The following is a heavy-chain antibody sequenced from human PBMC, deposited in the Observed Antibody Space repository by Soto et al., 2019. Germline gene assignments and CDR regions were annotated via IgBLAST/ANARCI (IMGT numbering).Heavy chain of an antibody. J-gene: IGHJ3*02. D-gene: IGHD2-2*01. V-gene: IGHV4-59*01. Sequence: NPSETLSLTCTVSGGSISSYYWSWIRQPPGKGLEWIGYIYYSGSTNYNPSLKSRVTISVDTSKNQFSLKLSSVTAADTAVYYCARTISRDGGAFDIWGQGTMVTVSS. CDR3: ARTISRDGGAFDI. CDR2: IYYSGST. CDR1: GGSISSYY.